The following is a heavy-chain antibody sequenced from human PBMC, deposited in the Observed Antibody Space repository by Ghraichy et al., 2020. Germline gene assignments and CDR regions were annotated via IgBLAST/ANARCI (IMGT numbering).Heavy chain of an antibody. D-gene: IGHD2-2*01. Sequence: SVKVSCKASGYTFTGYYMHWVRQAPGQGLEWMGWINPNSGGTNYAQKFQGRVTMTRDTSISTAYMELSRLRSDDTAVYYCARIYCSSTSCKHDYWGQGTLVTVSS. CDR2: INPNSGGT. CDR1: GYTFTGYY. CDR3: ARIYCSSTSCKHDY. V-gene: IGHV1-2*02. J-gene: IGHJ4*02.